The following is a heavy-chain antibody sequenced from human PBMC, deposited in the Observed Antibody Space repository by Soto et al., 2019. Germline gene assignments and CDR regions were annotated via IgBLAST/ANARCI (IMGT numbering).Heavy chain of an antibody. D-gene: IGHD2-15*01. Sequence: GESLKISCKGSGYSFTSYWIGWVRQMPGKGLEWMGIIYPGDSDTRYSPSFQGQVTISADKSISTAYLQWSSLKASDTAMYYCARLAGYCSGGSCSQYYYYYYGMDVWGQGTTVTVSS. CDR1: GYSFTSYW. J-gene: IGHJ6*02. CDR2: IYPGDSDT. CDR3: ARLAGYCSGGSCSQYYYYYYGMDV. V-gene: IGHV5-51*01.